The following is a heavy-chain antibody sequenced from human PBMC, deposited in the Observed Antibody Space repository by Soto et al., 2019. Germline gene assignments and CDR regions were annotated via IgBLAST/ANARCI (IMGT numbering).Heavy chain of an antibody. CDR1: GGSISSGGYY. CDR2: IYYSGST. Sequence: SETMSLTCTVSGGSISSGGYYWSWIRQHPGKGLEWIGYIYYSGSTYYNPSLKSRVTISVDTSKNQFSLKLSSVTAADTAVYYCARDSWAYYGSGSREYYYGMDVWGQGTTVTVSS. CDR3: ARDSWAYYGSGSREYYYGMDV. J-gene: IGHJ6*02. D-gene: IGHD3-10*01. V-gene: IGHV4-31*03.